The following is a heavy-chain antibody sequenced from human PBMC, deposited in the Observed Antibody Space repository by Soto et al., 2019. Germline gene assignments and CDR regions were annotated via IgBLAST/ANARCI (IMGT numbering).Heavy chain of an antibody. Sequence: QVQLVESGGGVVQPGRSLRPSCAASGFTFSSYGMHWVRQAPGKGLEWVAVILYDGSNKYYADSVKGRFTISRDNSKTTLYLQMNSLRAEDTAVYYCAKDWGYANWFEQWGKGTLVTVSS. CDR1: GFTFSSYG. CDR2: ILYDGSNK. D-gene: IGHD5-12*01. V-gene: IGHV3-30*18. J-gene: IGHJ5*02. CDR3: AKDWGYANWFEQ.